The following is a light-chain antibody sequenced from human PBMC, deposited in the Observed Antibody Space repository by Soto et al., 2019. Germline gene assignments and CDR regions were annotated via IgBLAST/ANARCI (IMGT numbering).Light chain of an antibody. CDR3: QQSYSSPPT. Sequence: DIQMTQSPSSLSASVEDRATITCRASQSTSNHLNWYQQKPGRAPKLLIFAASSLQSGVPSRFSGSRSGPDFTLTISSLQPEDFATYYCQQSYSSPPTFGQGTKVDIK. CDR2: AAS. CDR1: QSTSNH. J-gene: IGKJ1*01. V-gene: IGKV1-39*01.